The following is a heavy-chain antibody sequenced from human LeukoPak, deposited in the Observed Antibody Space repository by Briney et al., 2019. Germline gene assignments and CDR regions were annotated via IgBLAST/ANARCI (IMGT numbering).Heavy chain of an antibody. CDR3: AREGCSGGSCYSFWFDP. CDR2: IKQDGSEE. Sequence: GGSLRLSCAASGFTFSSYWMSWVRQAPGKGLEWVANIKQDGSEEYYVDSVKGRFTISRDNAKNSLYLQMNSPRAEDTAVYYCAREGCSGGSCYSFWFDPWGQGTLVTVSS. D-gene: IGHD2-15*01. CDR1: GFTFSSYW. J-gene: IGHJ5*02. V-gene: IGHV3-7*01.